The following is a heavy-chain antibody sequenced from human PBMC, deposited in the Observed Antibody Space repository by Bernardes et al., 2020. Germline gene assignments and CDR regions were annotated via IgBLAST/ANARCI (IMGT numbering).Heavy chain of an antibody. CDR1: GGSVNSGSYY. CDR3: ASGYCSTTSCSRWYFDL. J-gene: IGHJ2*01. D-gene: IGHD2-2*03. Sequence: SETLSLTCTVSGGSVNSGSYYWSWIRQPPGKGLEWIGYTYYSGSTNYNPSLKSRVTISVDTSKNQFSLKLSSVTAADTAVYYCASGYCSTTSCSRWYFDLWGRGTLVTVSS. V-gene: IGHV4-61*01. CDR2: TYYSGST.